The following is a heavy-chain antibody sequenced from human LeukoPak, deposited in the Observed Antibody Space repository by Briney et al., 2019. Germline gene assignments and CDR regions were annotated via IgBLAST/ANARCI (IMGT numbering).Heavy chain of an antibody. V-gene: IGHV3-7*01. D-gene: IGHD3-9*01. J-gene: IGHJ5*02. Sequence: GGSLRLSCEASGFTFSTFAMIWVRQPPGKGLEWVANIKPDGSEKYYVDSVKGRFTISRDNAKKSLYLQMNSLRAEDTAVYYCARVTVRYFDWLPRSHNWFDPWGQGTLVTVSS. CDR2: IKPDGSEK. CDR1: GFTFSTFA. CDR3: ARVTVRYFDWLPRSHNWFDP.